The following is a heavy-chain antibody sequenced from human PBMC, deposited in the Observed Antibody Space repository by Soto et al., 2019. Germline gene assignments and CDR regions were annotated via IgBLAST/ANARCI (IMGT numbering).Heavy chain of an antibody. Sequence: QVQLVQSGAEVQKPGSSVKVSCKASGGTFSSDAISWVRQAPGQGLEWMGGIIPIFGTANYAQKFQGRVTITADESTSTAYMELSSLRSEDTAVYYCARALRIAARIVYYYYGMDVWGQGTTVTVSS. J-gene: IGHJ6*02. CDR3: ARALRIAARIVYYYYGMDV. V-gene: IGHV1-69*01. D-gene: IGHD6-6*01. CDR1: GGTFSSDA. CDR2: IIPIFGTA.